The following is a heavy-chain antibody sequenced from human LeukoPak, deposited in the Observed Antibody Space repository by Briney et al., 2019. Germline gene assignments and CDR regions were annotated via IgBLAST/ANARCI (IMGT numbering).Heavy chain of an antibody. J-gene: IGHJ4*02. Sequence: SETLSLTCAVYGGSFSGYYWSWIRQPPGKRLEWIGEINHSGSTNYNPSLKSRVTISVDTSKNQFSLKLSSVTAADTAVYYCARNQYYDFWSGHPTVIDYWGQGTLVTVSS. CDR3: ARNQYYDFWSGHPTVIDY. CDR1: GGSFSGYY. V-gene: IGHV4-34*01. CDR2: INHSGST. D-gene: IGHD3-3*01.